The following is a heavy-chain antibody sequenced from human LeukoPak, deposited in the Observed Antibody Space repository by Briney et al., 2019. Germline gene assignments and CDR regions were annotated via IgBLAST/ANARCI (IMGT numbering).Heavy chain of an antibody. CDR2: FDPEDGET. CDR3: ATGSTLWSGYYTGFDY. J-gene: IGHJ4*02. D-gene: IGHD3-3*01. Sequence: AASVKVSCKASGYTFTGYYMHWVRQVPGKGLEWMGGFDPEDGETIYAQKFQGRVTMTEDTSTDTAYMELSSLRSEDTAVYYCATGSTLWSGYYTGFDYWGQGTLVTVSS. CDR1: GYTFTGYY. V-gene: IGHV1-24*01.